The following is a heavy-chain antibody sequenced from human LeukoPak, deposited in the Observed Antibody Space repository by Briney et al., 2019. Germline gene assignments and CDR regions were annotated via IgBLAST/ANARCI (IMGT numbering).Heavy chain of an antibody. Sequence: SETLSLTCAVSGGSILTTNWWSWVRQPPGKGLEWIGEVHLSGASNYNPSLKSRVNMSIDKSKNQLSLELTSVTAADTAIYYCTRESGAFSPFGYWGQGYLVTVLS. D-gene: IGHD1-26*01. CDR3: TRESGAFSPFGY. V-gene: IGHV4-4*02. CDR2: VHLSGAS. J-gene: IGHJ4*02. CDR1: GGSILTTNW.